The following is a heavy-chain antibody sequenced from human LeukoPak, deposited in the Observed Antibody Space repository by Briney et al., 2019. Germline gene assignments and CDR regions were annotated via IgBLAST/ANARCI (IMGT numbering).Heavy chain of an antibody. CDR3: AKGVDIVATPFDY. V-gene: IGHV3-23*01. CDR1: GFTFSSYA. J-gene: IGHJ4*02. D-gene: IGHD5-12*01. Sequence: GGSLRLSCAASGFTFSSYAMSWVRQGPGKGLEWVSVISGSGGSTYYADSVKGRFTISRDNSKNTLYLQMNSLRAEDTVVYYCAKGVDIVATPFDYWGQGTLVTVSS. CDR2: ISGSGGST.